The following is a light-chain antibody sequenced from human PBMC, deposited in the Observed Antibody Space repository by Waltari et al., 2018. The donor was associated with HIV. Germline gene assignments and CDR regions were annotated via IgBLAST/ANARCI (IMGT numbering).Light chain of an antibody. J-gene: IGKJ4*01. CDR1: QGFSSY. CDR3: QQRSNWLT. Sequence: DSVLTHSPAPLSFSPVERATLTCRASQGFSSYLARYQQKPGQAPRRLIYAASNKATGIPARFSGSEPETDFSLTISSLEPEDFAVYYCQQRSNWLTFGGGTKVEIK. CDR2: AAS. V-gene: IGKV3D-11*01.